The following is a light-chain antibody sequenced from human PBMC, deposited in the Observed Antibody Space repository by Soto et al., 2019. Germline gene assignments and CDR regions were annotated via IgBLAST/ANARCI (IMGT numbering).Light chain of an antibody. V-gene: IGKV3-11*01. CDR1: QSVGIY. CDR3: QQRSKWPPS. J-gene: IGKJ1*01. Sequence: EILLTQSPATLSLSPGEGATLSCRASQSVGIYLAWYQQKPGQAPSLLIYDASKRATGIPARFSGSGSGTDFTLTISGLEPLDFAIYYCQQRSKWPPSLGQGTRVDIK. CDR2: DAS.